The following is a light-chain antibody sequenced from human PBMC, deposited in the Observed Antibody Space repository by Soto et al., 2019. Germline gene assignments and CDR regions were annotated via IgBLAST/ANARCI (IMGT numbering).Light chain of an antibody. CDR1: QSISSY. Sequence: DIQMTQSPSSLSVSVGDRVTITCRASQSISSYLNWYQQKPGKAPKLLIYAASSLQSGVPSRFSGSGSGTDFTLTISSLQPEDFATYYCQQYYSYPWTFGQGTKVDI. CDR3: QQYYSYPWT. V-gene: IGKV1-39*01. J-gene: IGKJ1*01. CDR2: AAS.